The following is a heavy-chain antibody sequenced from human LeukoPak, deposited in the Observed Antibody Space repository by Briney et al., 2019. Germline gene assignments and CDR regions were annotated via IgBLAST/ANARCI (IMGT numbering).Heavy chain of an antibody. V-gene: IGHV4-59*01. J-gene: IGHJ4*02. CDR3: ARGYCSSASCYLNY. CDR1: GGSISSYY. D-gene: IGHD2-2*01. CDR2: IYYSGST. Sequence: SETLSLTCTVSGGSISSYYWSWIRQPPGKGLEWIGYIYYSGSTNYNPSLKSRVTISVDTSKNQFSQKLSSVTAADTAVYYCARGYCSSASCYLNYWGQGTLVTVSS.